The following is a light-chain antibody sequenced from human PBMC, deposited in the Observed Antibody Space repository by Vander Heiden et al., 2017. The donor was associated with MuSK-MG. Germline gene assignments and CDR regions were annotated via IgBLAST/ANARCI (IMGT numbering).Light chain of an antibody. CDR2: DVS. Sequence: QSALTQPRSVSGSPGQSVTISCTGTSSDVVGYNYVSWYQQHPGKAPKLMIYDVSKRPSGVPDRFSGSKSGNTASLTISGLQAEDEADYYCCSYAGSYTYVFGTGTKVTGL. J-gene: IGLJ1*01. CDR1: SSDVVGYNY. V-gene: IGLV2-11*01. CDR3: CSYAGSYTYV.